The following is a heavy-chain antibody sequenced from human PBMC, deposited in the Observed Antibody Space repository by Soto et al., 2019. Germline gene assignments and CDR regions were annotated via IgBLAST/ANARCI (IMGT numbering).Heavy chain of an antibody. V-gene: IGHV1-69*06. D-gene: IGHD3-10*01. CDR1: GGTFSSYA. J-gene: IGHJ4*02. Sequence: SVKVSCKASGGTFSSYAISWVRQAPGQGLEWMGGIIPIFGTANYAQKFQGRVTITADKSTSTAYMELSSLRSEDTAVYYCAREPRSVWTMVRGVRPYYFDYWGQGTLVTVSS. CDR2: IIPIFGTA. CDR3: AREPRSVWTMVRGVRPYYFDY.